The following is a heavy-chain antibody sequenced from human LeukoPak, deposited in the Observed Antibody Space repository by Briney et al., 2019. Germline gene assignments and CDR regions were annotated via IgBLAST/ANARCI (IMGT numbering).Heavy chain of an antibody. D-gene: IGHD3-22*01. CDR3: AKDRGGPDYYDTSGPDY. Sequence: GGSLRLSCAASGFTFSDYYMSWIRQAPGKGLEWVSYISSGGSTIYYADSVKGRFTISRDNAKNSLYLQMNSLRAEDTAVYYCAKDRGGPDYYDTSGPDYWGQGTLVTVSS. CDR1: GFTFSDYY. V-gene: IGHV3-11*01. J-gene: IGHJ4*02. CDR2: ISSGGSTI.